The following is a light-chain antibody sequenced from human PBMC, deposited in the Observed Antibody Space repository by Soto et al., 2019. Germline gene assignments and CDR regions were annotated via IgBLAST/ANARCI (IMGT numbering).Light chain of an antibody. CDR2: DVS. V-gene: IGLV2-14*01. CDR1: KNLVVVYNF. Sequence: QSVLTQPASVSGSPGQSIAISCTGTKNLVVVYNFVSWYQQHPGKAPKLMIYDVSNRPSGVSDRFSGSKSGNTASLTISGLQAEDEADYYCTSYTSSSTYVFGTGTRSPS. J-gene: IGLJ1*01. CDR3: TSYTSSSTYV.